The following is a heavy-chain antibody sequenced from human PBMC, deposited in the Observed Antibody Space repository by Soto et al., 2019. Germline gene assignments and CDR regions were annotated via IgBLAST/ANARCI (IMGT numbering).Heavy chain of an antibody. CDR2: IGGYKGKT. CDR3: APHTLDTGMPSGY. D-gene: IGHD5-18*01. CDR1: GYTFTNYG. V-gene: IGHV1-18*01. Sequence: QVQLVQSGAEVREPGASVKVSCKASGYTFTNYGVSWVRQAPGQGLEWMGWIGGYKGKTNYAQKLQGRVTLTTDTSTSTAYMELRSLRSDDTAVYYCAPHTLDTGMPSGYWGQGTLVTVSS. J-gene: IGHJ4*02.